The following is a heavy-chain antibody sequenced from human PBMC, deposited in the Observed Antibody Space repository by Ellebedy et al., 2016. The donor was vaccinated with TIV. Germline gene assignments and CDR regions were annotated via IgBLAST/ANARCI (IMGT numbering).Heavy chain of an antibody. Sequence: SVKVSXXASGGTFSSYAISWVRQAPGQGLEWMGRIIPILGIANYAQKFQGRVTITADKSKSTAYMELSSLRSEDTAVYYCARVDTTVRERYYMDVWGKGTTVTVSS. V-gene: IGHV1-69*04. CDR2: IIPILGIA. D-gene: IGHD3-10*01. CDR1: GGTFSSYA. J-gene: IGHJ6*03. CDR3: ARVDTTVRERYYMDV.